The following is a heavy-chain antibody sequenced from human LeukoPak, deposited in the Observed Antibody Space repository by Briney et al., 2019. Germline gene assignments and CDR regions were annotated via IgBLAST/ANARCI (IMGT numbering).Heavy chain of an antibody. CDR1: GFTFSTYW. D-gene: IGHD4-17*01. CDR2: IKPDGTEK. J-gene: IGHJ4*02. CDR3: ARGLRSNDY. Sequence: GGSLRLSCAASGFTFSTYWMTWVRQAPGKGLEWVANIKPDGTEKYYMDSVEGRFTISRDNAKNSLYLQMNSLRVEDTAIYYCARGLRSNDYWGQGTLVTVSS. V-gene: IGHV3-7*01.